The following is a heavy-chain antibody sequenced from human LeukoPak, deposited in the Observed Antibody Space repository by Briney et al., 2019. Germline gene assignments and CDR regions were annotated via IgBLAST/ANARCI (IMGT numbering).Heavy chain of an antibody. CDR2: INPSGGST. D-gene: IGHD3-22*01. Sequence: GASVKVSCKASGYTLTSYYMHWVRQAPGQGLEWMGIINPSGGSTSYAQKFQGRVTMTRDMSTSTVYMELSSLRSEDTAVYYCARGLYYYDSSGETTFDYWGQGTLVTDSS. CDR1: GYTLTSYY. CDR3: ARGLYYYDSSGETTFDY. J-gene: IGHJ4*02. V-gene: IGHV1-46*01.